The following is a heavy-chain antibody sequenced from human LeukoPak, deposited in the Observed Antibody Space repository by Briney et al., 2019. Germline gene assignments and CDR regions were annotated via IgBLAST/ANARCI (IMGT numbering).Heavy chain of an antibody. D-gene: IGHD3-3*01. CDR3: AKDFTEYYDFWSGYSDWFDP. Sequence: GGSLRLSCAASGFTFSSYGMHWVRQAPGKGLEWVAVISYDGDNKYYADSVKGRFTISRDNSKNTLYLQMNSLRAEDTAVYYCAKDFTEYYDFWSGYSDWFDPWGQGTLVTVSS. V-gene: IGHV3-30*19. J-gene: IGHJ5*02. CDR1: GFTFSSYG. CDR2: ISYDGDNK.